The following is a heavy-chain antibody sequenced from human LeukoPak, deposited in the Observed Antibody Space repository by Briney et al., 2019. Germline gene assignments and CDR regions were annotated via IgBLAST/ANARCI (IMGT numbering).Heavy chain of an antibody. J-gene: IGHJ4*02. Sequence: PGRSLRLSCAASGFTFSSYGMHWVRQAPGKGLEWVAVISYDGSNKYYADSVKGRFTISRDNSKNTLYLQMNSLRAEDTAVYYCAKESLEYYYGSGSYPDYWGQGTLVIVSS. CDR3: AKESLEYYYGSGSYPDY. D-gene: IGHD3-10*01. V-gene: IGHV3-30*18. CDR1: GFTFSSYG. CDR2: ISYDGSNK.